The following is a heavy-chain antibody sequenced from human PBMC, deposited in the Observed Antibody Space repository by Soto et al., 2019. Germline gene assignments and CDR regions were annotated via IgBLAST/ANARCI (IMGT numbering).Heavy chain of an antibody. D-gene: IGHD3-16*01. CDR1: GFIFSNYA. Sequence: EVQLLQSGGGLVQPGGSLRLSCAASGFIFSNYAMNWVRQAPGKGLEWVSIVTSRGDTSYYADFVNGRFTISRDNSKYTLYREVNSLTAEDTAVYYCAKDRLGGGLDYWGQGTLVSVSS. CDR2: VTSRGDTS. J-gene: IGHJ4*02. CDR3: AKDRLGGGLDY. V-gene: IGHV3-23*01.